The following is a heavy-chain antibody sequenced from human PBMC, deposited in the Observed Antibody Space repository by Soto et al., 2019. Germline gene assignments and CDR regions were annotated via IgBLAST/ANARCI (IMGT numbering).Heavy chain of an antibody. V-gene: IGHV4-31*03. CDR3: AKMLNY. J-gene: IGHJ4*02. Sequence: QVQLQESGPGLVKPSQTLSLTCTVSGDSISNGGYYWSWIRLHPGKGLEWIGYIYYGGRSYYNPSLKSRITMSVDKSKNQISLNLSSVTAADTAIYYCAKMLNYWGQGALVTVSS. CDR1: GDSISNGGYY. CDR2: IYYGGRS. D-gene: IGHD2-8*01.